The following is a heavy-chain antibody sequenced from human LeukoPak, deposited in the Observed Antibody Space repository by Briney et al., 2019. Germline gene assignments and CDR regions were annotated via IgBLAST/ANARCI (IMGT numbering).Heavy chain of an antibody. D-gene: IGHD1-26*01. V-gene: IGHV1-69*05. CDR1: GGTFSSYA. CDR3: ARNSGSGLDH. J-gene: IGHJ4*02. Sequence: ASVKVSCKASGGTFSSYAISRVRQAPGQGLEWMGGIIPIFGTANYAQKFQGRITMTRDTSTSTVFMGLTSLTSEDTAVYYCARNSGSGLDHWGQGTLVTDSS. CDR2: IIPIFGTA.